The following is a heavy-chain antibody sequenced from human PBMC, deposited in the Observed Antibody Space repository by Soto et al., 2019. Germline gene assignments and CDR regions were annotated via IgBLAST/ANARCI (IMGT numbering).Heavy chain of an antibody. J-gene: IGHJ4*02. CDR3: ARRYGGNFDY. CDR1: GGSISSYY. CDR2: IYYSGST. Sequence: SETLSVTCTFSGGSISSYYWSWSRQPPGKGLEWIGYIYYSGSTNYNPSLKSRVTISVDTSKNQFSLKLSSVTAADTAVYYCARRYGGNFDYWGQGTLVTVSS. D-gene: IGHD3-16*01. V-gene: IGHV4-59*01.